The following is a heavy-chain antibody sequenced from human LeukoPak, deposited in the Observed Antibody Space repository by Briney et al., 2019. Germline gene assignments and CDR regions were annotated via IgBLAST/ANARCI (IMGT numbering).Heavy chain of an antibody. CDR1: GYTFTSCY. D-gene: IGHD3-10*01. CDR3: ARGGLLWFGELSYYMDV. CDR2: INPSGGST. V-gene: IGHV1-46*01. Sequence: GASVKVSCKASGYTFTSCYMHWVRQAPGQGLEWMGIINPSGGSTSYAQKFQGRVTMTRDMSTSTVYMELSSLRSEDTAVYYCARGGLLWFGELSYYMDVWGKGTTVTVSS. J-gene: IGHJ6*03.